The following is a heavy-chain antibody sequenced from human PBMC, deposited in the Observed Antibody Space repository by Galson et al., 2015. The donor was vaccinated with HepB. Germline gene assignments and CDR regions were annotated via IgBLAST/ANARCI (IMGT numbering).Heavy chain of an antibody. CDR3: ARNGYYYDSSGYYWDPVSPFDY. V-gene: IGHV1-3*01. Sequence: SVKVSCKASGYTFTSYAMHWVRQAPGQRLEWMGWINAGNGNTKYSQKFQGRVTITRDTSASTAYMELSSLRSEDTAVYYCARNGYYYDSSGYYWDPVSPFDYWGQGTLVTVSS. J-gene: IGHJ4*02. CDR1: GYTFTSYA. D-gene: IGHD3-22*01. CDR2: INAGNGNT.